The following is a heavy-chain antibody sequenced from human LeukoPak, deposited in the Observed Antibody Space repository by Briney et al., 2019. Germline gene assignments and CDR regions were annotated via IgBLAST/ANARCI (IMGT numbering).Heavy chain of an antibody. CDR1: GFTFSSYS. Sequence: AGGSLRLSCAASGFTFSSYSMNWVRQAPGKGLEWVSSISSSSSYIYYADSVKGRFTISRDNAKNSLYLQMNSLRAEDTAMYYCARDPGDSSGYYYVRETDYWGQGTLVTVSS. CDR2: ISSSSSYI. J-gene: IGHJ4*02. CDR3: ARDPGDSSGYYYVRETDY. D-gene: IGHD3-22*01. V-gene: IGHV3-21*01.